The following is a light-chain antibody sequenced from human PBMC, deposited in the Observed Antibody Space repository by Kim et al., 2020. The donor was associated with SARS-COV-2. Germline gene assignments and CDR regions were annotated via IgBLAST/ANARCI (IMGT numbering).Light chain of an antibody. CDR2: DIS. V-gene: IGLV7-46*01. Sequence: QAVVTQEPSLTVSPGGTVTLTCDSSTGAVTSGHYPYWFQQKPGQAPRTLIYDISTKHSWTPARFSGSLLGGKAALTLSGAQPEDEAEYYCLLFYSGTWVFGGGTQLTVL. CDR1: TGAVTSGHY. CDR3: LLFYSGTWV. J-gene: IGLJ3*02.